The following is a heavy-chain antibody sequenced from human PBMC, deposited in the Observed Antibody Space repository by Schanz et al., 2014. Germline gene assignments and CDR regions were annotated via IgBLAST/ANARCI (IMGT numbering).Heavy chain of an antibody. CDR3: ATAAGDF. D-gene: IGHD6-13*01. CDR2: MNRDGGET. CDR1: GFTFSSYW. Sequence: EVHLVESGGGLVQPGGSRRLSCVSSGFTFSSYWMTWVRQAPGKGLECVATMNRDGGETYYVDSVKGRFTISRDNARNTLYLQMNSLRGEDTAMYYCATAAGDFWGQGALVTVSS. J-gene: IGHJ4*02. V-gene: IGHV3-7*01.